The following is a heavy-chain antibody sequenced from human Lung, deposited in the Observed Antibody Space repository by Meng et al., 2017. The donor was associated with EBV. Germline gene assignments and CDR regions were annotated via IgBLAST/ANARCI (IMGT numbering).Heavy chain of an antibody. V-gene: IGHV1-18*01. J-gene: IGHJ4*02. CDR2: FVNYVDT. CDR1: GYTFGSYG. CDR3: ASGTPGRSYCDY. D-gene: IGHD2-15*01. Sequence: QVHPTQSGPEVKKPGASVRVSCKASGYTFGSYGICWVRQAPGQGLEWMGWFVNYVDTYPAPKFQGRVTMTTDTHTNTAFMELRSLTSDDTAVYYCASGTPGRSYCDYWGQGTLVTVSS.